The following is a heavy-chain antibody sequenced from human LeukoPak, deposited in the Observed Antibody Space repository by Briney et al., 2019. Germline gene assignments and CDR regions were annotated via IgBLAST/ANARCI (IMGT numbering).Heavy chain of an antibody. CDR3: AKDLTYYYDSSGYYTFDY. Sequence: GGSLRLSCAASGFTFSSSGMHWVRQAPGKGLEWVAFIRYDGSNKYYADSVKGRFTISRDNSKNTLYLQMNSLRAEDTAVYYCAKDLTYYYDSSGYYTFDYWGQGTLVTVSS. V-gene: IGHV3-30*02. CDR2: IRYDGSNK. J-gene: IGHJ4*02. CDR1: GFTFSSSG. D-gene: IGHD3-22*01.